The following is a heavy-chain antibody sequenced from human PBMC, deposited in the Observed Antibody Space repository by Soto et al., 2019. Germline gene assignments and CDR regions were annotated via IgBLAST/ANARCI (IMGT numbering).Heavy chain of an antibody. CDR1: GYTFTSYA. Sequence: QVQLVQSGAEVKKPGASVKVSCKASGYTFTSYAMHWVRQAPGQRHEWMGWINAGNGNTKYSQKFQGRVTITRDTSASTAYMELSSLRSEDTAVYYCARDSLPDIVVVVATPGGFDYWGQGTLVTVSS. CDR3: ARDSLPDIVVVVATPGGFDY. CDR2: INAGNGNT. J-gene: IGHJ4*02. V-gene: IGHV1-3*01. D-gene: IGHD2-15*01.